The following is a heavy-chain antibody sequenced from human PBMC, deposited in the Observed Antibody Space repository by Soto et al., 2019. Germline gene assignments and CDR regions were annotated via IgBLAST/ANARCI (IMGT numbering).Heavy chain of an antibody. V-gene: IGHV4-59*08. CDR1: GGSISSYY. J-gene: IGHJ3*02. Sequence: SETLSLTCTVSGGSISSYYWSWIRQPPGKGLEWIGYIYYSGSTNYNPSLKSRVTISVDTSKNQFSLKLSSVTAADTAVYYCARGAVAGRGYDAFDIWGQGTMVTVSS. CDR2: IYYSGST. D-gene: IGHD6-19*01. CDR3: ARGAVAGRGYDAFDI.